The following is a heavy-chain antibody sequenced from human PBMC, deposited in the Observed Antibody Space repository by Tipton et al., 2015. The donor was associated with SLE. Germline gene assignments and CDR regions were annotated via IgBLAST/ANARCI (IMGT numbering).Heavy chain of an antibody. CDR2: ISGSGGST. D-gene: IGHD5-24*01. V-gene: IGHV3-23*01. CDR1: GFTFSSYA. J-gene: IGHJ4*02. Sequence: SLRLSCAASGFTFSSYAMSWVRQAPGKGLEWVSAISGSGGSTYYADSVKGRFTISRDNSKNTVYLQMNSLRAEDTAVYYCAKDPRDGHNSYLDYWGQGTLVTVSS. CDR3: AKDPRDGHNSYLDY.